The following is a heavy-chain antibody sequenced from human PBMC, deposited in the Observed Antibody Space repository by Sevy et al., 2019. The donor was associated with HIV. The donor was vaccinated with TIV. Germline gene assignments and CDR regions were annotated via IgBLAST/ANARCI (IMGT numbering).Heavy chain of an antibody. V-gene: IGHV4-39*01. Sequence: SGTLSLTCTVSGGSISSSSYYWGWIRQPPGKGLEWIGSIYYSGSTYYNPSLKSRVTISVDTSKNQFSLKLSSVTAADTAVYYCARRIPRAKGAFDIWGQGTMVTVSS. CDR2: IYYSGST. CDR1: GGSISSSSYY. CDR3: ARRIPRAKGAFDI. J-gene: IGHJ3*02.